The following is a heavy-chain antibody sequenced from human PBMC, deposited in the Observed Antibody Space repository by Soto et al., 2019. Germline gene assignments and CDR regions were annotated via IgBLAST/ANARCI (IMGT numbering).Heavy chain of an antibody. D-gene: IGHD2-15*01. J-gene: IGHJ4*01. CDR1: GYTFTTFG. V-gene: IGHV1-18*01. CDR3: ARAFFSGGSCYLDY. Sequence: QVQLVQSGGEVKKPGAAVKVSCKASGYTFTTFGIGWVRQAPGQGLEWMGWISAYSGNTEYPEKLQGRVTMTIDTSTSTTYMELRSLRSDDTAVYYCARAFFSGGSCYLDYWGHGALVTVSS. CDR2: ISAYSGNT.